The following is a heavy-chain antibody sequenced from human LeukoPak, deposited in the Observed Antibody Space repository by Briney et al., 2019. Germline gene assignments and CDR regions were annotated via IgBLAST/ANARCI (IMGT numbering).Heavy chain of an antibody. CDR2: IRYDGSNK. J-gene: IGHJ5*02. CDR1: GFTFSSYA. CDR3: AKPPWQLLWEDWFDP. Sequence: SGRCLRLSCAASGFTFSSYAMHWVRQAPGKGLEWVAFIRYDGSNKYYADSVKGRFTISRDNSKNTLYLQMNSLRAEDTAVYYCAKPPWQLLWEDWFDPWGQGTLVTVSS. V-gene: IGHV3-30*02. D-gene: IGHD2-21*01.